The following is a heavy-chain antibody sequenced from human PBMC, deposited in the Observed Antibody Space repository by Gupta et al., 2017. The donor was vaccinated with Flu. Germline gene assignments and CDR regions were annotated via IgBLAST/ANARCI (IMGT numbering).Heavy chain of an antibody. V-gene: IGHV3-23*01. CDR2: ISGSGGST. J-gene: IGHJ4*02. CDR1: GFTFSSYA. CDR3: AKDPVSYYDFWSGSYFDY. D-gene: IGHD3-3*01. Sequence: GGSLRLSCAASGFTFSSYAMSWVRQAPGKGLEWVSAISGSGGSTYYADSVKGRFTISRDNSKNTLYLQMNSLRAEDTAVYYCAKDPVSYYDFWSGSYFDYWGQGNLVTVSS.